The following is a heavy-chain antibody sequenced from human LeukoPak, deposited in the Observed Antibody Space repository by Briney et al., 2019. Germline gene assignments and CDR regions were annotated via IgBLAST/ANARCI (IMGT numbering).Heavy chain of an antibody. CDR2: INHSGST. V-gene: IGHV4-34*01. D-gene: IGHD2-8*01. J-gene: IGHJ4*02. CDR1: GGSFSGYY. CDR3: ARGRNCTNGVCYLDY. Sequence: SETLSHTCAVYGGSFSGYYWSWIRQPPGKGLEWIGEINHSGSTNYNPSLKSRVTISVDTSKNQFSLKLSSVTAADTAVYYCARGRNCTNGVCYLDYWGQGTLVTVSS.